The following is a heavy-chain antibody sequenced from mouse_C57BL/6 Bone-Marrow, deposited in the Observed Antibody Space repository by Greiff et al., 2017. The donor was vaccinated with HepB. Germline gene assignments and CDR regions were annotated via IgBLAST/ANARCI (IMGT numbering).Heavy chain of an antibody. D-gene: IGHD1-1*01. CDR2: IYPRDGST. V-gene: IGHV1-78*01. J-gene: IGHJ3*01. CDR1: GYTLTDHT. CDR3: SRWNGSPFAY. Sequence: QVQLQQSDAELVKPGASVKISCKVSGYTLTDHTIHWMNQRPDQGLEWIGYIYPRDGSTKYNEKFKGKATLTADKSSSTAYMQLNSLTSEDSAVYYCSRWNGSPFAYWGQGTLVTVSA.